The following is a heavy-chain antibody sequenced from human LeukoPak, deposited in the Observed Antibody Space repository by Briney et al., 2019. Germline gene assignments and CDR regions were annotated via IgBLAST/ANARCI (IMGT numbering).Heavy chain of an antibody. CDR3: ARGGSSGYYYVGTYYYYGKDV. CDR2: IIPIFGTA. J-gene: IGHJ6*02. CDR1: GGTFSSYA. Sequence: GASVKVSCKASGGTFSSYAISWVRQAPGQGLEWMGGIIPIFGTANYAQKFQGRVTITADESTSTAYMELSSLRSEDTAVYYCARGGSSGYYYVGTYYYYGKDVWGQGTTVTVSS. D-gene: IGHD3-22*01. V-gene: IGHV1-69*13.